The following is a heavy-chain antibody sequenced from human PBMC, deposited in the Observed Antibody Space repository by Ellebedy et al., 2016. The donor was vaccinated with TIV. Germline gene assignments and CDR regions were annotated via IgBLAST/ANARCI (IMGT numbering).Heavy chain of an antibody. CDR2: ISGSGGST. CDR3: AKAPGGWYNWFDP. J-gene: IGHJ5*02. Sequence: GGSLRLSXAASGFTFSSYAMTWVAQAPGKGLEWVSGISGSGGSTYYADSVKGRFTISRDNSKNTLYLQMNSLRAEDTAVYYCAKAPGGWYNWFDPWGQGTLVTVSS. V-gene: IGHV3-23*01. D-gene: IGHD2-8*01. CDR1: GFTFSSYA.